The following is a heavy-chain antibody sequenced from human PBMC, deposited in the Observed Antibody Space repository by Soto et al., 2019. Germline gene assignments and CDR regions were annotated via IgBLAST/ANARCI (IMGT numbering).Heavy chain of an antibody. D-gene: IGHD3-9*01. CDR1: GFSLSTSGVG. V-gene: IGHV2-5*01. CDR3: ALGPFDWFQSKYYFDY. J-gene: IGHJ4*02. Sequence: SGPTLVKPTPTLTLTCTFSGFSLSTSGVGVGWIRQPPGKALEWLALIYWNDDKRYSPSLKSRLTITKDTSKNQVVLTMTNMDPVDTATYYCALGPFDWFQSKYYFDYWGQGTLVTVSS. CDR2: IYWNDDK.